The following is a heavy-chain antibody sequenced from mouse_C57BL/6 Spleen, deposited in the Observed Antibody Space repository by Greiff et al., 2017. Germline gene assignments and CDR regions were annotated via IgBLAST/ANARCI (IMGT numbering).Heavy chain of an antibody. V-gene: IGHV14-3*01. CDR2: IDPANGNT. CDR1: GFNIKNTY. J-gene: IGHJ1*03. D-gene: IGHD1-1*01. CDR3: ALPFTTVVAGNWYFDV. Sequence: EVQLQQSVAELVRPGASVKLSCTASGFNIKNTYMHWVKQRPEQGLEWIGRIDPANGNTKYAPKFQGKATITADTSSNTAYLQLSSLTSEDTAIYYCALPFTTVVAGNWYFDVWGTGTTVTVSS.